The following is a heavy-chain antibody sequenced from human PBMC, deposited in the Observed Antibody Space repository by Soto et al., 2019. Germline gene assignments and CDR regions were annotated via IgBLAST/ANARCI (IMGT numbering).Heavy chain of an antibody. D-gene: IGHD2-15*01. CDR2: ISSSSSYI. V-gene: IGHV3-21*01. Sequence: GGSLRLSCAASGFTFSSYSMNWVRQAPGKGLEWVSSISSSSSYIYYADSVKGRFTISRDNAKNSLYLQMNSLRAEDTAVYYCAREVRCSGGSCPAYFGMDVWGQGTTVTVSS. J-gene: IGHJ6*02. CDR1: GFTFSSYS. CDR3: AREVRCSGGSCPAYFGMDV.